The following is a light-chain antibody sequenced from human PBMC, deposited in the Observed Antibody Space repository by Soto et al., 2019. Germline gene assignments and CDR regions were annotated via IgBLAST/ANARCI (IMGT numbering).Light chain of an antibody. V-gene: IGKV1-39*01. J-gene: IGKJ2*01. Sequence: IQVTQSPSSLSASVGDRVTITCRASQDISSYLAWYQQKPGKAPTLLIYAASTLQSGVPSRFSGSGSGTDFTLTISSLQPEDFATYFCQQSYTTPVYSFGQGTKVDIK. CDR2: AAS. CDR3: QQSYTTPVYS. CDR1: QDISSY.